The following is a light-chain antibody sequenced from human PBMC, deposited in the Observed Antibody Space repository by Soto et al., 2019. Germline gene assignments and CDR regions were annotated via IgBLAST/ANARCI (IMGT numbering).Light chain of an antibody. J-gene: IGKJ2*01. Sequence: EIVMTQSPATLSVSPGERATLSCRASQSVSRHLAWYQQKPGQAPRLLMYGASTRATGIPARFSGSGSGTEFTLTISSLQSEDFAVYYCQQYSDWLLYTFGQGTKLEIK. CDR1: QSVSRH. CDR3: QQYSDWLLYT. V-gene: IGKV3-15*01. CDR2: GAS.